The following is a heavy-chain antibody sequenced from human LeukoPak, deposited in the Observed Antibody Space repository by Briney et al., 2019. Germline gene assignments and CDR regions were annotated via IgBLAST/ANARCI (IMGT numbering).Heavy chain of an antibody. CDR1: GFSVSEYF. CDR2: TRTKARNYNT. CDR3: GRDSTIGYYWTV. V-gene: IGHV3-72*01. Sequence: GGSLRLSCAASGFSVSEYFIDWLRQAPGKGLEWVSRTRTKARNYNTEYATSVKGRFTVSRDDLNNSVYLQMNSLRTDDTAVYYCGRDSTIGYYWTVWGQGTLVTVSS. D-gene: IGHD3-22*01. J-gene: IGHJ4*02.